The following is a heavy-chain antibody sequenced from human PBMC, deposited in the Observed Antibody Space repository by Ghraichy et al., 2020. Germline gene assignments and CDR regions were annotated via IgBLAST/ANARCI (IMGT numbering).Heavy chain of an antibody. V-gene: IGHV3-15*01. CDR2: IRSKTDGGTT. Sequence: GGSLRLSCTASGFTFSDAWMTWVRQAPGKGLEWVGRIRSKTDGGTTDYGAPVKGRFTISRDDSKNTLYLQLKSLKTEATAVYYCARLGAFDDWGQGTLVTVSS. D-gene: IGHD3-9*01. J-gene: IGHJ4*02. CDR3: ARLGAFDD. CDR1: GFTFSDAW.